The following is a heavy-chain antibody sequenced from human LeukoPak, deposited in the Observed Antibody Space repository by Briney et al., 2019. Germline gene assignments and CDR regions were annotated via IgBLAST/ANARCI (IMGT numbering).Heavy chain of an antibody. J-gene: IGHJ5*02. CDR3: ARGYHRYYYGSGRWYNWFDP. Sequence: ASVKVSCKASGYTFTSYDINWVRQATGQGLEWMGWMNPNSGNTGYAQKFQGRVTMTRNTSISTAYMELSSLRSEDTAVYYCARGYHRYYYGSGRWYNWFDPWGPGTLVTVSS. CDR2: MNPNSGNT. D-gene: IGHD3-10*01. CDR1: GYTFTSYD. V-gene: IGHV1-8*01.